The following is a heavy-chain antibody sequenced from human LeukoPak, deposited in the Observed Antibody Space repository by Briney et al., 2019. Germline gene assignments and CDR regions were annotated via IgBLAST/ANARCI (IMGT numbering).Heavy chain of an antibody. V-gene: IGHV3-7*01. CDR1: GFTFSSYW. Sequence: GGSLRLSCAASGFTFSSYWMSWVRQAPGKGLEWVANIKQDGSEKYYVDSVKGRFTISRDNAKNSLQLQMNSLRAADTAVYYCAREGYYDSSGYSDYWGQGTLVTVSS. CDR2: IKQDGSEK. CDR3: AREGYYDSSGYSDY. D-gene: IGHD3-22*01. J-gene: IGHJ4*02.